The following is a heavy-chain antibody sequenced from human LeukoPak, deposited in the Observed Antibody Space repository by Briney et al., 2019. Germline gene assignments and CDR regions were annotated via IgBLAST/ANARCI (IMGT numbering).Heavy chain of an antibody. CDR3: ARVREYNSRDFDY. CDR2: ISYDGSNK. V-gene: IGHV3-30-3*01. Sequence: PGRSLRLSCAASGFTFSSYAMHWVRQAPGKGLEWVAVISYDGSNKYYADSVKGRFTISRDNSKNTLFLQMDSLRAADTAVYFCARVREYNSRDFDYWGQGTLVTVSS. CDR1: GFTFSSYA. J-gene: IGHJ4*02. D-gene: IGHD1-1*01.